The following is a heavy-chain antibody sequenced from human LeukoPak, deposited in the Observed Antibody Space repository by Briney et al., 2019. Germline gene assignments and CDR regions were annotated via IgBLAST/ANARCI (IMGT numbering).Heavy chain of an antibody. Sequence: SETLSLTCAVYGGSFSGYYWSWLRQPPGKGLEWIGEINHSGSTNYNPSLKSRVTISVDTSKNQFSLKLSSVTAADTAVYYCARLPTIYGSGSYWGFDYWGQGTLVTVSS. J-gene: IGHJ4*02. CDR1: GGSFSGYY. CDR3: ARLPTIYGSGSYWGFDY. D-gene: IGHD3-10*01. CDR2: INHSGST. V-gene: IGHV4-34*01.